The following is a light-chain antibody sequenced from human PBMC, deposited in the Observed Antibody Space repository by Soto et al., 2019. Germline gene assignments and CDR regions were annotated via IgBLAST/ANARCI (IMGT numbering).Light chain of an antibody. Sequence: EIVLTQSPGTLSLSPGERAALSCRASQSVSSSSLAWYQQIPGQAPRLLIYGASSRATGIPDRFSGGGSGTDFTLTISRLEPDDFAVYYCQHYGSSPTWTFGQGTKVEIK. CDR1: QSVSSSS. CDR3: QHYGSSPTWT. J-gene: IGKJ1*01. CDR2: GAS. V-gene: IGKV3-20*01.